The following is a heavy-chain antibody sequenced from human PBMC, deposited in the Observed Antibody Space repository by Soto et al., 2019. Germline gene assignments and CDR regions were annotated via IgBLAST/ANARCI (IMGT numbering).Heavy chain of an antibody. CDR3: ARVGYCSGGSCHNFDY. V-gene: IGHV3-21*01. CDR1: GFTFSSYS. Sequence: GGSLRLSCAASGFTFSSYSMNWVRQAPGKGLEWVSSISSSAYYIDYADSVKGRFTISRDNAKNSLYLQMNSLRAEDTAVYYCARVGYCSGGSCHNFDYWGQGT. D-gene: IGHD2-15*01. CDR2: ISSSAYYI. J-gene: IGHJ4*02.